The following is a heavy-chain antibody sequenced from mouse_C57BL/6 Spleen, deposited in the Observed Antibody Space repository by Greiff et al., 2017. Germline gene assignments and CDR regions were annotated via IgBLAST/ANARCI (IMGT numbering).Heavy chain of an antibody. Sequence: EVMLVESGGGLVKPGGSLKLSCAASGFTFSSYAMSWVRQTPEKRLEWVATISDGGSYTYYPDNVKGRFTISRDNAKNNLYLQMSHLKSEDTAMYYCARDGPKDYWGQGTSVTVSS. V-gene: IGHV5-4*01. J-gene: IGHJ4*01. CDR3: ARDGPKDY. CDR2: ISDGGSYT. CDR1: GFTFSSYA.